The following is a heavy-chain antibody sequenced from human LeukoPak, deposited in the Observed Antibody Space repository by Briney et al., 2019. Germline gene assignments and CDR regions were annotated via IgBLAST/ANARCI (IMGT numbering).Heavy chain of an antibody. CDR2: IWYDGSNK. V-gene: IGHV3-33*01. CDR3: ARGAAAGKVSSAFDI. J-gene: IGHJ3*02. CDR1: GFTFSSYG. Sequence: PGGSLGLSCAASGFTFSSYGMHWVRQAPGKGLEWVAVIWYDGSNKYYADSVKGRFTISRDNSKNTLYLQMNSLRAEDTAVYYCARGAAAGKVSSAFDIWGQGTMVTVSS. D-gene: IGHD6-13*01.